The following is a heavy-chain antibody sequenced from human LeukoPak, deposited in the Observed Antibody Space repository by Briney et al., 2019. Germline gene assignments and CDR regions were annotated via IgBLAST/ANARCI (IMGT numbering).Heavy chain of an antibody. D-gene: IGHD3-10*01. J-gene: IGHJ4*02. CDR1: GYTFTSYY. CDR2: INPSGGST. V-gene: IGHV1-46*01. CDR3: ARGDVLLWFGELLPNYFDY. Sequence: ASVKVSCKASGYTFTSYYMHWVRQAPGQGLEWMGIINPSGGSTSYAQKFQGRVTMTRDTSTSTVYMELSSLRSEDTAVYYCARGDVLLWFGELLPNYFDYWGQGTLVTVSS.